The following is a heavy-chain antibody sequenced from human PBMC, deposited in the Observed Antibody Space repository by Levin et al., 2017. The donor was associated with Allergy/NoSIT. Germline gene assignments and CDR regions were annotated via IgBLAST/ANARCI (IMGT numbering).Heavy chain of an antibody. J-gene: IGHJ6*02. V-gene: IGHV3-33*01. Sequence: GGSLRLSCAASGFTFSSYGMHWVRQAPGKGLEWVAVIWYDGSNKYYADSVKGRFTISRDNSKNTLYLQMNSLRAEDTAVYYCARQYVAAFLERYYGMDVWGQGTTVTVSS. CDR2: IWYDGSNK. CDR1: GFTFSSYG. CDR3: ARQYVAAFLERYYGMDV. D-gene: IGHD3-3*02.